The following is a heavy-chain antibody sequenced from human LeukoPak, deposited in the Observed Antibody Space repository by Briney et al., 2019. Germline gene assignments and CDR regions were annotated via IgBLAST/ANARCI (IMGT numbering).Heavy chain of an antibody. CDR2: IRFDGSKE. Sequence: GGSLRLSCAASGFTVSPHGMHWVRQAPGKGLEWVTFIRFDGSKEYYSDSVKGRFTISRDNSKNTLYLQMNSLRTEDTAVYYCAGDFDYWGQGTLVTVSS. V-gene: IGHV3-30*02. CDR3: AGDFDY. CDR1: GFTVSPHG. J-gene: IGHJ4*02.